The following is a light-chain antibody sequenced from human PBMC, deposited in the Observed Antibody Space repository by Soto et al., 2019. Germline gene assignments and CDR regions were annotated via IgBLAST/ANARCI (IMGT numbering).Light chain of an antibody. CDR2: AAS. Sequence: IQLTQSPSSLSASVGDRVTITCRASLGVARYLAWYQQKPGTAPKLLIYAASTLQSGVPSRFSGSGSGTDVTLTSSSRQPEDAATYYCQHLKRYPRTFGHGTKVDI. V-gene: IGKV1-9*01. CDR1: LGVARY. J-gene: IGKJ1*01. CDR3: QHLKRYPRT.